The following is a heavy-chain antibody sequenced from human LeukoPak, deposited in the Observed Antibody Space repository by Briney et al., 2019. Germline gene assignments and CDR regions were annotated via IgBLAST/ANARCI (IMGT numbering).Heavy chain of an antibody. CDR1: GGSFSGYY. CDR3: ARARIAVAGTDY. Sequence: SETLSLTCAVYGGSFSGYYWSWIRQPPGKGLEWIGEINHSGSTNYNPSLKSRVTISVDTSKNQFSLKLSSVTAADTAVYYCARARIAVAGTDYWGQGTLVTVSS. V-gene: IGHV4-34*01. J-gene: IGHJ4*02. D-gene: IGHD6-19*01. CDR2: INHSGST.